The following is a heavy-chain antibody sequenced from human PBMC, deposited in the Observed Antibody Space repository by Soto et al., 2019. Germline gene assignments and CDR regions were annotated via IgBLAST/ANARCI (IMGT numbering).Heavy chain of an antibody. CDR1: GGTFSSYA. J-gene: IGHJ6*02. Sequence: AASVKVSCKASGGTFSSYAISWVRQAPGQGLEWMGGIIPIFGTANYAQKFQGRVTITADKSTSTAYMELSSLRSEDTAVYYCAITRIAAAGYYYYGMDVWGQGATVTVSS. D-gene: IGHD6-13*01. V-gene: IGHV1-69*06. CDR3: AITRIAAAGYYYYGMDV. CDR2: IIPIFGTA.